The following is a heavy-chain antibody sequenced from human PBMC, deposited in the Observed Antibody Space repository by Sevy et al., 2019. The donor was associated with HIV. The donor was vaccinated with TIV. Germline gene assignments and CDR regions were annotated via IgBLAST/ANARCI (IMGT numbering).Heavy chain of an antibody. CDR2: IIPIFGTA. CDR1: GGTLSSYA. V-gene: IGHV1-69*13. CDR3: ARDPEYGGNPYFDY. Sequence: ASVKVSCKASGGTLSSYAISWVRQAPGQGLEWMGGIIPIFGTANYAQKFQGRVTITADESTSTAYMELSSLRSEDTAVYYCARDPEYGGNPYFDYWGQGTLVTVSS. D-gene: IGHD2-15*01. J-gene: IGHJ4*02.